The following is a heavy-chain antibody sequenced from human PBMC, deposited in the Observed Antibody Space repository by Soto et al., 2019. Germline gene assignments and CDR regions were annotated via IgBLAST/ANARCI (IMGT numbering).Heavy chain of an antibody. D-gene: IGHD2-8*01. V-gene: IGHV3-23*01. J-gene: IGHJ4*02. CDR2: VSGNGGST. CDR3: AKETTHCSNGVCSDYFDY. CDR1: GFTFSTYA. Sequence: GGSLRLSCAASGFTFSTYAMSWVRQAPGKGLEWVSGVSGNGGSTYYADSVKGRFTISRDNSKNMLYLQMNSLRADDTAVYYCAKETTHCSNGVCSDYFDYWGQGTLVTVSS.